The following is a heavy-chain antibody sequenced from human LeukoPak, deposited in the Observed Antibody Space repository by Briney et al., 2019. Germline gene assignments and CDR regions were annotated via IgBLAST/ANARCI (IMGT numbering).Heavy chain of an antibody. CDR3: ARHLGATVNTLYYFDY. D-gene: IGHD4-17*01. Sequence: GESLKISCKGSGYSFTSYWIGWVRQLPGKGLEWMGIIYPGDSDTRYSPSFQGQVTISADKSISTAYLQWSSLKASDTAMYYCARHLGATVNTLYYFDYWGQGTLVTVSS. CDR1: GYSFTSYW. J-gene: IGHJ4*02. CDR2: IYPGDSDT. V-gene: IGHV5-51*01.